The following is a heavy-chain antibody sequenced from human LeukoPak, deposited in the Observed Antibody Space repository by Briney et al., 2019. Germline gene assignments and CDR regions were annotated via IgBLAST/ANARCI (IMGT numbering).Heavy chain of an antibody. V-gene: IGHV3-13*04. Sequence: GGSLRLSCAASGFTFSSYDMHWVRQATGKGLEWDSGIGTAGDAYYPGSVKGRFTISRENAKNSLYLQMNSLRAGDTAVYYCARGVPNWNDEGFFDYWGQGTLVTVSS. J-gene: IGHJ4*02. CDR2: IGTAGDA. D-gene: IGHD1-20*01. CDR1: GFTFSSYD. CDR3: ARGVPNWNDEGFFDY.